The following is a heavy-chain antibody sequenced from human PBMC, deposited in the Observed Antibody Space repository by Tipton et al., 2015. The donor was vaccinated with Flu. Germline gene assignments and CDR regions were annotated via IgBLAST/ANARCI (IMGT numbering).Heavy chain of an antibody. CDR3: ARFFRVAVIGGLDV. CDR2: IDHSESA. V-gene: IGHV4-34*01. J-gene: IGHJ6*02. CDR1: GGSFSGYN. Sequence: TLSLTCVVSGGSFSGYNGMWIRQRPGKGLERIGEIDHSESASYTPSLRGRATMSLDRSKNQLSLKVRSVTAADTAVYYCARFFRVAVIGGLDVWGQGTTVTVSS.